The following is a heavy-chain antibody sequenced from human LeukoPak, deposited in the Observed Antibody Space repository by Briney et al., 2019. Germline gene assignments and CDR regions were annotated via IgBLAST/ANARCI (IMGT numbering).Heavy chain of an antibody. CDR1: GFTFDDYA. CDR2: ISWDGGGT. J-gene: IGHJ4*02. CDR3: AKDLVMITFGGVPDY. Sequence: GGSLRLSCAASGFTFDDYAMHWVRQAPGKGLEWVSLISWDGGGTYYADTVKGRFTISRDNSKNTLYLQMNSLRAEDTAVYYCAKDLVMITFGGVPDYWGQGTLVTVSS. D-gene: IGHD3-16*01. V-gene: IGHV3-43D*03.